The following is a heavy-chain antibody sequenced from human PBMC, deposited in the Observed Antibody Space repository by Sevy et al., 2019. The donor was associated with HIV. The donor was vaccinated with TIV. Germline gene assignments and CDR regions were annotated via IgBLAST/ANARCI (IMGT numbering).Heavy chain of an antibody. CDR1: GYTFTGHY. V-gene: IGHV1-2*02. J-gene: IGHJ3*02. Sequence: ASVKVSCKASGYTFTGHYMHWVRQAPGQGLEWMGWINPNSGSTDYAQKFQGRVTLNRDTSISTAYLELGRLTSDDTAVYYCARVFPYCSGGSCYSPYDAFDIWGQGTMVTVSS. D-gene: IGHD2-15*01. CDR3: ARVFPYCSGGSCYSPYDAFDI. CDR2: INPNSGST.